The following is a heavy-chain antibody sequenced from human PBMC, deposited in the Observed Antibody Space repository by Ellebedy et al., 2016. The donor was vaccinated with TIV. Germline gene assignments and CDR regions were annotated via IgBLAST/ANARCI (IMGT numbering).Heavy chain of an antibody. CDR1: GGSISSGGYY. J-gene: IGHJ6*02. D-gene: IGHD5-12*01. Sequence: SETLSLXCTVSGGSISSGGYYWSWIRQHPGKGLEWIGYIYYSGSTYYNPSLKSRVTISVDTSKNQFSLKLSSVTAADTAVYYCARDPRGYSGYDYYYGMDVWGQGTTVTVSS. CDR2: IYYSGST. CDR3: ARDPRGYSGYDYYYGMDV. V-gene: IGHV4-31*03.